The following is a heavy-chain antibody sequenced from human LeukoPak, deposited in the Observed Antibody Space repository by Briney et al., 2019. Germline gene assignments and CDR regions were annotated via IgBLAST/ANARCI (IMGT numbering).Heavy chain of an antibody. V-gene: IGHV3-30*04. CDR3: ARDAGKTYGYYYYYMDV. Sequence: PGGSLRLAWAASGFTFSSYAMHWVRQAPGKGLEWVAAISYDGSNKYYADSVKGRFTISRDNSKNTLYLQMNSLRAEDTAVYYCARDAGKTYGYYYYYMDVWGNGTTVTVSS. D-gene: IGHD4-17*01. J-gene: IGHJ6*03. CDR2: ISYDGSNK. CDR1: GFTFSSYA.